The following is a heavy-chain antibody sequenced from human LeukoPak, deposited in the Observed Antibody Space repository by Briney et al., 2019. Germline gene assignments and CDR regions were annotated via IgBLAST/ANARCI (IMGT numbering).Heavy chain of an antibody. V-gene: IGHV4-34*01. D-gene: IGHD3-22*01. CDR2: INHSGST. J-gene: IGHJ3*02. CDR1: GGSFSGYY. Sequence: SETLSLTCAVYGGSFSGYYWSWIRQPPGKGLEWLGEINHSGSTNYNPSLKSRVTISVDTSKNQFSLKLSSVTAADTAVYYCARENDSSGYYYISDAFDIWGQGTMVTVSS. CDR3: ARENDSSGYYYISDAFDI.